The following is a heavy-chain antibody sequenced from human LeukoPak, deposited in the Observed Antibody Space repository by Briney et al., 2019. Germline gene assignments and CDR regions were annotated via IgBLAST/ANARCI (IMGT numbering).Heavy chain of an antibody. Sequence: GGSLRLSCADSRFTFSNYWMSWVRQAPGKGLEWVANIKQDGSGKYYVDSVKGRFTISRDNAKNSLYLQMNSLRAEDTAVYYCARDHPWRYCSGGSCYGDYWGQGTLVTVSS. D-gene: IGHD2-15*01. CDR2: IKQDGSGK. V-gene: IGHV3-7*01. CDR3: ARDHPWRYCSGGSCYGDY. CDR1: RFTFSNYW. J-gene: IGHJ4*02.